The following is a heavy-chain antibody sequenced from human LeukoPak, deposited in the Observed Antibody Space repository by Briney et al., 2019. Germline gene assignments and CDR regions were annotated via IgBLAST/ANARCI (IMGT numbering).Heavy chain of an antibody. Sequence: ASVKVPCKASGYTFIGYYIHWVRQAPGQGLEWMGSVNPKSGVTDYAQKFQGRITLTRDTSSSTAYMELNRLTSDDTAVYYCARDTGFPFFDFWGHGALVTVSS. CDR1: GYTFIGYY. CDR2: VNPKSGVT. V-gene: IGHV1-2*02. CDR3: ARDTGFPFFDF. J-gene: IGHJ4*01.